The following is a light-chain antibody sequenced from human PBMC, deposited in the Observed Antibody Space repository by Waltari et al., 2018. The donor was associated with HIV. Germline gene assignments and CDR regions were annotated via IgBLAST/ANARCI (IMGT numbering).Light chain of an antibody. Sequence: DIVMTQSPDSLAVSLGERATINCKSSQSVLYSFNNKNYLAWYQRKPGQPPKLLIYWASTRESGVPDRFSGSGSGTDFTLTISSLQAEDVAVYYCQQYYTTPWTFGQGTKVEIK. CDR1: QSVLYSFNNKNY. V-gene: IGKV4-1*01. J-gene: IGKJ1*01. CDR3: QQYYTTPWT. CDR2: WAS.